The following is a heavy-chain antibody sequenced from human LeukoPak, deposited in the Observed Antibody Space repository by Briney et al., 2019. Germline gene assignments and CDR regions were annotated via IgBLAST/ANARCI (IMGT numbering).Heavy chain of an antibody. J-gene: IGHJ6*03. CDR2: ISTSSSYI. CDR1: GFTFSSYS. V-gene: IGHV3-21*01. D-gene: IGHD6-13*01. Sequence: KRGGSLRLSCAASGFTFSSYSMNWVRQAPGKGLEWVSFISTSSSYIHNADSVKGRFTISRDNAENSLYLQMNSLRAEDTAVYYCARAAIAAARIYYYMDVWGKGTTVTVSS. CDR3: ARAAIAAARIYYYMDV.